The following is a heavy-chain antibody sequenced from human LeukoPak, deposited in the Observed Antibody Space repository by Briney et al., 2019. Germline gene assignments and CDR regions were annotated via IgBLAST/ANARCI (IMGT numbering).Heavy chain of an antibody. V-gene: IGHV3-23*01. CDR1: GFTFSSYA. CDR3: ARRVVTMVQGVIIPRYYYYYMDV. Sequence: PGGSLRLSRAASGFTFSSYAMSWVRQAPGKGLEWVSAISGSGGSTYYADSVKGRFTISRDNSKNTLYLQMNSLRDEDTAVYYCARRVVTMVQGVIIPRYYYYYMDVWGKGTTVTVSS. D-gene: IGHD3-10*01. J-gene: IGHJ6*03. CDR2: ISGSGGST.